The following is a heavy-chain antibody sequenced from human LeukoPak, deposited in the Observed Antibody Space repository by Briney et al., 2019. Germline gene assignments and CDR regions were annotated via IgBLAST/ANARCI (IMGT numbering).Heavy chain of an antibody. Sequence: SETLSLTCAVYGGSFSGHYRSWIRQPPGKGLEWIGEIHPSGSTYYNPSLESRVTISVDTSKNQLSLKLSSVTAADTAVYYCARGEDAAKTHIWGQGCLVTVSS. CDR3: ARGEDAAKTHI. J-gene: IGHJ1*01. D-gene: IGHD5-18*01. CDR2: IHPSGST. V-gene: IGHV4-34*01. CDR1: GGSFSGHY.